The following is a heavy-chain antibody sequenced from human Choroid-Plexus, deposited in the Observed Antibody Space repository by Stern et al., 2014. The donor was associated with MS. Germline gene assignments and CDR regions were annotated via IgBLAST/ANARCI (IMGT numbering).Heavy chain of an antibody. CDR1: GFTFGSCA. D-gene: IGHD2/OR15-2a*01. J-gene: IGHJ5*02. CDR3: AKDRQYLTYFFDH. V-gene: IGHV3-30*18. CDR2: VSYDGSNK. Sequence: VHLVESGGGVVQPGRPLRLSCVASGFTFGSCAMHWVRQAPGKGLEWVAGVSYDGSNKYYADSVKGRFTISRDNSQNTLYMQMSSLRPEDTAVYYCAKDRQYLTYFFDHWGQGSLVTLSS.